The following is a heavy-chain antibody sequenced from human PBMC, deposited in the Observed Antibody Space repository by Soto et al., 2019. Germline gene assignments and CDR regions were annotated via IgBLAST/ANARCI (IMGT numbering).Heavy chain of an antibody. J-gene: IGHJ5*01. Sequence: VHLVESGGTLVQPGGSLRLSCAASGFTFNYYSMNWVRLAPGKGLEYIAYISSDSETKHYADSVKGRFTISRDNAKNSLFLQMHSLRADDTAVYYCAKTLYSNYNRDSWGQGTLVTVSS. CDR2: ISSDSETK. CDR1: GFTFNYYS. D-gene: IGHD4-4*01. CDR3: AKTLYSNYNRDS. V-gene: IGHV3-48*01.